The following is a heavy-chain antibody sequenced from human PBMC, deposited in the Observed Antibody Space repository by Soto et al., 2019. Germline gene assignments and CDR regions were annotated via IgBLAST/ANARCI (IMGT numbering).Heavy chain of an antibody. CDR2: ISQSGNT. CDR1: SGSFSGYY. V-gene: IGHV4-34*01. CDR3: ARAPKVSGSSQTRPDF. D-gene: IGHD6-6*01. Sequence: SATLSLTCSIYSGSFSGYYWSWIRQPPGKGLEWIGEISQSGNTNYSPSLKSRVSISIDTSKKQFSLNLASVSAADTAVYYCARAPKVSGSSQTRPDFWGQGTLVTVSS. J-gene: IGHJ4*02.